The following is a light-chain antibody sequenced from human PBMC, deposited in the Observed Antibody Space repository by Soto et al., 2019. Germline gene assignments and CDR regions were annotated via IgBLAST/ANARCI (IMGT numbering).Light chain of an antibody. CDR3: QTWGTGISVV. Sequence: QPVLTQSPSASASLGASVKLTCTLSSGHTSYAIAWHQQQPEKGPRYLMKLNSDGSHSKGDGIPDRFSGSSSGAERYLTISSLQSXDEADYYCQTWGTGISVVFGGGTKLTVL. J-gene: IGLJ2*01. CDR1: SGHTSYA. V-gene: IGLV4-69*01. CDR2: LNSDGSH.